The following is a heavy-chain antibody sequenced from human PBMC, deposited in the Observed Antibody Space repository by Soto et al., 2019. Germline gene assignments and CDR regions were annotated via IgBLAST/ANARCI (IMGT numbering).Heavy chain of an antibody. CDR1: GGSISSSNW. V-gene: IGHV4-4*02. J-gene: IGHJ4*02. D-gene: IGHD6-6*01. Sequence: QVQLQESGPGLVKPSGTLSLTCAVSGGSISSSNWWSWVRQPPGKGLEWIGEIYHRGSTNYNPSLKCRVTISVDKSKNQFSLKLSSVTAADTAVYYCARREDSSSSMSWGYFDYWCQGTLVTVSS. CDR3: ARREDSSSSMSWGYFDY. CDR2: IYHRGST.